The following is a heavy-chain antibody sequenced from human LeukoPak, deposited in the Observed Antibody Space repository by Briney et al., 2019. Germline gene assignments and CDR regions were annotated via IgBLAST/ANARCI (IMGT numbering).Heavy chain of an antibody. D-gene: IGHD3-10*01. CDR1: GYSISSGYY. V-gene: IGHV4-38-2*02. CDR3: ARDQRGLLWFGEPSYYFDY. CDR2: IYHSGST. J-gene: IGHJ4*02. Sequence: SETLSLTCAVSGYSISSGYYWGWLRQPPGTGLEWIGSIYHSGSTYYNPSLKSRVTISVDTSKNQFSLKLSSVTAADTAVYYCARDQRGLLWFGEPSYYFDYWGQGTLVTVSS.